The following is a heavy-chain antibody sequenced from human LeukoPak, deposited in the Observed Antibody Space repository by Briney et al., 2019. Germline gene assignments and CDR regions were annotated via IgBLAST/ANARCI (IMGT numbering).Heavy chain of an antibody. CDR3: SVAISGFWYFDL. Sequence: ASVKVSCKASGYTFTDYYIHWVRQAPGQGLEWLGWINPATGRTNYAQRFRSRVAMARDTSNGTAYMELGSLKSDDTAMYYCSVAISGFWYFDLWGRGTVVTVSS. J-gene: IGHJ2*01. V-gene: IGHV1-2*02. CDR2: INPATGRT. CDR1: GYTFTDYY. D-gene: IGHD6-19*01.